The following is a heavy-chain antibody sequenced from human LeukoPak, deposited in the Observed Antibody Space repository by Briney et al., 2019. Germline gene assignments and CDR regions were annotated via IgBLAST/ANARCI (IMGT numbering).Heavy chain of an antibody. D-gene: IGHD2-15*01. CDR2: INWNGGST. Sequence: GGSLRLSCAASGFTFDDYGMSWVRQAPGKGLEWVSGINWNGGSTGYADSVKGRFTISRDNAKNSLYLQMNSLRAEDTASYHCARVADMVRYYYMDVWGKGTTVTISS. V-gene: IGHV3-20*01. J-gene: IGHJ6*03. CDR3: ARVADMVRYYYMDV. CDR1: GFTFDDYG.